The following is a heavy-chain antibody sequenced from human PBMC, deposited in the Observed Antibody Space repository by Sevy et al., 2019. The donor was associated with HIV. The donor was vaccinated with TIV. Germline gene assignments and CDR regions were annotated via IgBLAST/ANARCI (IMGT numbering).Heavy chain of an antibody. CDR2: ISSSGSTM. CDR3: ARDLLEYSSSWFAYYYYGMDV. V-gene: IGHV3-11*01. J-gene: IGHJ6*02. Sequence: GGSLRLSCAASGFTFSDYYMSWIRQAPGKGLEWVSYISSSGSTMYYADSVKGRFTISRDNAKNSLYLQMNSLRAEDTAVYYCARDLLEYSSSWFAYYYYGMDVWGQGTTVTVSS. CDR1: GFTFSDYY. D-gene: IGHD6-13*01.